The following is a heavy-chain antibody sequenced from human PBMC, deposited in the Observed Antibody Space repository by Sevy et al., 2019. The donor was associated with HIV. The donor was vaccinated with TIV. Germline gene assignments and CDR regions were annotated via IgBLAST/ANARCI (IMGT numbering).Heavy chain of an antibody. CDR3: ARESIVATINPGGRAYYYYGMDV. CDR1: GFTVSSNY. Sequence: GGSLRLSCAASGFTVSSNYMSWVRQAPGKGLEWVSVIYNGGSTYYADSVKGRFTISRDNSKNTQYLQMTSLRAEDTAGYYWARESIVATINPGGRAYYYYGMDVWGQGTTVTFSS. CDR2: IYNGGST. J-gene: IGHJ6*02. V-gene: IGHV3-53*01. D-gene: IGHD5-12*01.